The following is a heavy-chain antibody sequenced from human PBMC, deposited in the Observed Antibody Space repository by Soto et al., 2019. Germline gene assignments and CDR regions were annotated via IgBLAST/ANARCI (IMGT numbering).Heavy chain of an antibody. V-gene: IGHV3-7*01. Sequence: VQLVESGGGLVQPGGSLRLSCAASGFTFSSYWMSWVRQAPGKGLEWVANIKQDGSEKYYVDSVKGRFTISRDNAKNSLYLQMNSLRAEDTAVYYCAREDSSGWYPYYYYMDVWGKGTTVTVSS. D-gene: IGHD6-19*01. CDR3: AREDSSGWYPYYYYMDV. CDR1: GFTFSSYW. J-gene: IGHJ6*03. CDR2: IKQDGSEK.